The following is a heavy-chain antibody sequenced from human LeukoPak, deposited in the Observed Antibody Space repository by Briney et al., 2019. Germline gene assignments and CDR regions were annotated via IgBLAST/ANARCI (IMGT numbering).Heavy chain of an antibody. CDR2: INPNSGGT. CDR3: AREVSSSWLYYFDY. V-gene: IGHV1-2*02. D-gene: IGHD6-13*01. CDR1: GYTFTGYY. Sequence: ASVKVSCKASGYTFTGYYMHWVRQAPGQGLEWMGWINPNSGGTNYAQKFQGRVTMTRDTSISTAYMELSRLRSDDTAVYYCAREVSSSWLYYFDYWGQGTLVTVSS. J-gene: IGHJ4*02.